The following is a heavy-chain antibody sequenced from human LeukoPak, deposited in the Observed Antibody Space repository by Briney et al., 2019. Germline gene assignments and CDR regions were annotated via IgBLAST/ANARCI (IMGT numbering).Heavy chain of an antibody. D-gene: IGHD6-13*01. CDR1: GGSISSSSYY. Sequence: SETLSLTCTVSGGSISSSSYYWGWIRQPPGKGLEWIGSIYYSGSTYYNPSLKSRVTISVDTSKNQFSLKLSSVTAADTAVYYCARGSSWPVYYFDYWGQGTLVTVSS. CDR2: IYYSGST. CDR3: ARGSSWPVYYFDY. V-gene: IGHV4-39*01. J-gene: IGHJ4*02.